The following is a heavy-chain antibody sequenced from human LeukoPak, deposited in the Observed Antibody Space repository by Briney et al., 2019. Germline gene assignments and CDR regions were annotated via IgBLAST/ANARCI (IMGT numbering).Heavy chain of an antibody. D-gene: IGHD6-19*01. CDR1: GFTFSSYE. Sequence: GGSLRFSCAASGFTFSSYEMNWVRQAPGKGLEWVSYISSSGSTIYYADSVKGRFTISRDNAKNSLYLQMNSLRAEDTAVYYCARSRIAVAANDAFDIWGQGTMVTVSS. J-gene: IGHJ3*02. CDR3: ARSRIAVAANDAFDI. V-gene: IGHV3-48*03. CDR2: ISSSGSTI.